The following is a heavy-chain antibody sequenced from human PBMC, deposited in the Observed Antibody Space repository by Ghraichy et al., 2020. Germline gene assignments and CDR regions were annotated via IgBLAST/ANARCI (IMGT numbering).Heavy chain of an antibody. CDR2: ISYDGSNI. CDR1: GFTFSGYG. D-gene: IGHD3-22*01. CDR3: AKDINYYDSSGAKRGYYYYGVDV. J-gene: IGHJ6*02. Sequence: GGSLRLSCAASGFTFSGYGMHWVRQAPGKGLEWVAVISYDGSNIYYADSVKGRFTISRDNSKNTLYLQMNSLRAEDTAVYYCAKDINYYDSSGAKRGYYYYGVDVWGQGTTVIVSS. V-gene: IGHV3-30*18.